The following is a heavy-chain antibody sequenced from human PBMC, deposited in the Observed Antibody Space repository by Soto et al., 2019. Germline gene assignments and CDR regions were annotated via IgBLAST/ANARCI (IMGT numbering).Heavy chain of an antibody. CDR1: GYTFPNSG. Sequence: QVQLVQSGAEAKKPGASVKVSCKASGYTFPNSGISWVRQAPGQGLEWMGWISGYNGNTNYVQKFQGRVSTTTDTSTSTAYLELRSLRSDDTAVYYCARGHYYNTSGYSLYYFDYWGQGTLVTVSS. CDR3: ARGHYYNTSGYSLYYFDY. J-gene: IGHJ4*01. D-gene: IGHD3-22*01. V-gene: IGHV1-18*01. CDR2: ISGYNGNT.